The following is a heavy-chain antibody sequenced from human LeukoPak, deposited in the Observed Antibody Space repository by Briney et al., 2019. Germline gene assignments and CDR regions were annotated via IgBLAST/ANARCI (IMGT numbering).Heavy chain of an antibody. CDR1: GGSISSYY. CDR3: AREKQQLSTYFDY. Sequence: PSETLSLTCTVSGGSISSYYWSWIRQPPGKGLEWIGYIYYSGSTYYNPSLKSRVTISVDTSKNQFSLKLSSVTAADTAVYYCAREKQQLSTYFDYWGQGTLVTVSS. D-gene: IGHD6-13*01. V-gene: IGHV4-59*12. CDR2: IYYSGST. J-gene: IGHJ4*02.